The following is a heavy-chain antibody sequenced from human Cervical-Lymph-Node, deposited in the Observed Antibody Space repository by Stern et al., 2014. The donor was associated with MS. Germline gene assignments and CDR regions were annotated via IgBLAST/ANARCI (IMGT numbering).Heavy chain of an antibody. Sequence: QVQLQESGPGLVKPSETLSLTCTVSGASINAHYWSWIRQPPGKGLEWIGYFYFGTTNYNPSLKSRVSISLDTSKTQLSLKLSSVTTADTAVYYCARYTSGYYPRGGALDIWGQGTMVTVSS. V-gene: IGHV4-59*11. D-gene: IGHD3-22*01. J-gene: IGHJ3*02. CDR1: GASINAHY. CDR3: ARYTSGYYPRGGALDI. CDR2: FYFGTT.